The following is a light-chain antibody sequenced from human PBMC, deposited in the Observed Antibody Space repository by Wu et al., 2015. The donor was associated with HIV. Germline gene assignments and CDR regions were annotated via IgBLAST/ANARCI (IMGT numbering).Light chain of an antibody. CDR1: QSVSSNY. V-gene: IGKV3-20*01. CDR2: GAS. J-gene: IGKJ2*03. CDR3: QQYGNSPYS. Sequence: EIVLTQSPGTLSLSPGERATLSCRASQSVSSNYLAWYQQKPGQAPRLLIYGASSRATGIPDRFSGSGSGTDFTLTISTLEPEDFAVYYCQQYGNSPYSFGQGTKVEIK.